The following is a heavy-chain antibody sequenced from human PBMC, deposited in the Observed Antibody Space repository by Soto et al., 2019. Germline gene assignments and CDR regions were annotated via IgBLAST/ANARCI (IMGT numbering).Heavy chain of an antibody. D-gene: IGHD2-15*01. CDR1: GFSFSSYS. CDR3: ARDPGYCSGGSCYENMDV. Sequence: GGSLRLSCAASGFSFSSYSMNWVRQAPGKGLEWVSYISSWGNTIYYADSVKGRFTISRDSAKNSLYLQMNSLRDEDTAVYYCARDPGYCSGGSCYENMDVWGQGTTVTVSS. V-gene: IGHV3-48*02. J-gene: IGHJ6*02. CDR2: ISSWGNTI.